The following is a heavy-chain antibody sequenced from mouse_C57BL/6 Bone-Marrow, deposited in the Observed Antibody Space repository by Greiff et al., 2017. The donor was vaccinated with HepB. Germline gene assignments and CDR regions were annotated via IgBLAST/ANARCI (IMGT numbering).Heavy chain of an antibody. CDR2: IGPGSGST. V-gene: IGHV1-77*01. CDR3: ARGILITTAGGYYAMDY. D-gene: IGHD1-1*01. CDR1: GYTFTDYY. J-gene: IGHJ4*01. Sequence: QVQLQQPGAELVMPGASVKLSCKASGYTFTDYYINWVKQRPGQGLEWIGKIGPGSGSTYYNEKFKGKATLTADKSSSTAYMQLSSLTSEDSAVYFCARGILITTAGGYYAMDYWGQGTSVTVSS.